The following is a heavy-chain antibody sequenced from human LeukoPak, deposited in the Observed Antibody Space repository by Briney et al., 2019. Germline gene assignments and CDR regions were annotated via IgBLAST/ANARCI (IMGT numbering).Heavy chain of an antibody. CDR3: ARVGYSSSPFDY. Sequence: PSETLSLTCAVYGGSFSGYYWSWIRQPPGKGLEWIGEINHSGSTNYNPSLKSRVTISVDTSKNQFSLKLSSVTAADTAVYYCARVGYSSSPFDYWGQGTLVTASS. CDR1: GGSFSGYY. CDR2: INHSGST. J-gene: IGHJ4*02. D-gene: IGHD6-6*01. V-gene: IGHV4-34*01.